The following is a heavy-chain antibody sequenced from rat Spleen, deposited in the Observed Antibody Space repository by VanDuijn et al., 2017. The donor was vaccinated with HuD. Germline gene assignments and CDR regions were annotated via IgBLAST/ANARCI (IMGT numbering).Heavy chain of an antibody. CDR2: ISYDGSST. D-gene: IGHD1-12*02. V-gene: IGHV5-7*01. CDR1: GFTFSDYY. CDR3: ARHYDGSYYYFDY. J-gene: IGHJ2*01. Sequence: EVQLVESGGGLVQPGRSLKLSCAASGFTFSDYYMAWVRQAPKKGLEWVASISYDGSSTYYRDSVKGRFTISRDNAKSTLYLQMDSLRSEDTATYYCARHYDGSYYYFDYWGQGVMVTVSS.